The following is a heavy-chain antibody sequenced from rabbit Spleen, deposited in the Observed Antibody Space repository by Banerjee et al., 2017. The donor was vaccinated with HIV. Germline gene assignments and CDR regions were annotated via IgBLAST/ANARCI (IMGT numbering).Heavy chain of an antibody. J-gene: IGHJ4*01. D-gene: IGHD1-1*01. CDR2: INIVTGKS. Sequence: EQLEESGGGLVKPEGSLTLTCKASGFSFSSNDYMCWVRQAPGKGLEWIACINIVTGKSVYASWAKGRFTMSRTSSTTVTLQMTSLTAADTATYFCARDLVAVIGWNFNLWGPGTLVTVS. V-gene: IGHV1S45*01. CDR1: GFSFSSNDY. CDR3: ARDLVAVIGWNFNL.